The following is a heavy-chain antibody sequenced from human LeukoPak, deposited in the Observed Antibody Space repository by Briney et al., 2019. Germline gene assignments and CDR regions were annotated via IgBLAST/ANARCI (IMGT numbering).Heavy chain of an antibody. V-gene: IGHV1-46*01. CDR3: AKAGYSSPRGAFDI. D-gene: IGHD6-13*01. Sequence: ASVKVSCKASGYSFTSHYMHWVRQAPGQGLEWMGIINPSGGSTTYAQKFQGRVTMTRDMSTSTVYMELSSLRSEDTAVYYCAKAGYSSPRGAFDIWGQGTMITVSS. CDR2: INPSGGST. J-gene: IGHJ3*02. CDR1: GYSFTSHY.